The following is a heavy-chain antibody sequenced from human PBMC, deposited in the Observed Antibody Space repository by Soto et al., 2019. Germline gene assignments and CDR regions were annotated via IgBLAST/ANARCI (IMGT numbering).Heavy chain of an antibody. CDR2: IKSDGSDT. CDR3: ARDRNYHSDY. Sequence: EVQLVESGGGLVQPGGSLRLSCATSGFTFNIYWMHWVRQAPGKGLVWISRIKSDGSDTIYADSVKGRFTISRDNARNTLYLQMNSLRAEDTATSYCARDRNYHSDYWGQGTLVTVSS. CDR1: GFTFNIYW. V-gene: IGHV3-74*01. J-gene: IGHJ4*02. D-gene: IGHD1-7*01.